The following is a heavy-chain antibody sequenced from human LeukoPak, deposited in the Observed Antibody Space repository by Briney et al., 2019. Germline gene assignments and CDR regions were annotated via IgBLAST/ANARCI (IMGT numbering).Heavy chain of an antibody. CDR1: GGSISSGDYY. D-gene: IGHD3-22*01. Sequence: SETLSLTCTVSGGSISSGDYYWSWIRQPPGKGLEWIRYIYYSGGTYYNPSLKSRVTISVDTSKNQFSLKLSSVTAADTAVYYCAREGSRDSSGYSLPDAFDIWGQGTMVTVSS. CDR2: IYYSGGT. V-gene: IGHV4-30-4*08. J-gene: IGHJ3*02. CDR3: AREGSRDSSGYSLPDAFDI.